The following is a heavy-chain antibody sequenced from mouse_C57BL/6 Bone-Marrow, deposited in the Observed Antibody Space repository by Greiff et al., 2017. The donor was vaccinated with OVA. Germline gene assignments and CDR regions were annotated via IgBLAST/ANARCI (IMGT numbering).Heavy chain of an antibody. V-gene: IGHV14-3*01. CDR1: GFYIKNTY. Sequence: VQLQQSVAELVRPGASVKLSCTASGFYIKNTYMHWVKQRPEKGLEWIGRIDPENGNTKYAPKFQGKATLTADTSSNNAYLQLSSLTYEDPAIYYCAKETGYFDYWGQGTTLTVSS. CDR3: AKETGYFDY. J-gene: IGHJ2*01. D-gene: IGHD4-1*01. CDR2: IDPENGNT.